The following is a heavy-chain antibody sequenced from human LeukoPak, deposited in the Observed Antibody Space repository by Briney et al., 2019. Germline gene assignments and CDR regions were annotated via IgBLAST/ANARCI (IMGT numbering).Heavy chain of an antibody. CDR3: ARENSGSYYQFDC. Sequence: GGSLRLSCAASGFTFSSYWMSWVRQAPGKGLEWVANIKQDGSEKYYVDSVKGRFTISRDNAKNSLYLQMNSLRPEDTAVYYCARENSGSYYQFDCWGQGTLVTVSS. CDR1: GFTFSSYW. J-gene: IGHJ4*02. D-gene: IGHD1-26*01. CDR2: IKQDGSEK. V-gene: IGHV3-7*01.